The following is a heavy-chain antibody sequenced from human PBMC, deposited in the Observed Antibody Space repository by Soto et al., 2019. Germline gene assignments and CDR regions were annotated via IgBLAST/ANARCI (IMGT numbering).Heavy chain of an antibody. D-gene: IGHD6-19*01. CDR2: ISGSGGST. J-gene: IGHJ5*02. CDR3: AKFTVAGTFFWFDP. Sequence: GGSLRLSCAASGFTFSSYAMSWVRQAPGKGLEWVSAISGSGGSTYYADSVKGRFTISRDNPKNTLYLQMNSLRAEDTAVYYCAKFTVAGTFFWFDPWGQGTLVTVSS. CDR1: GFTFSSYA. V-gene: IGHV3-23*01.